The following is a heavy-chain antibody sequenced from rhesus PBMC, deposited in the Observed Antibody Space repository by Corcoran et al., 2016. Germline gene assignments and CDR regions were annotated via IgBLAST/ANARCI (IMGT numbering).Heavy chain of an antibody. CDR2: INTDTGNP. V-gene: IGHV7-114*01. Sequence: QVQMVQSGAEVKQPGASVNVYCKASGYPFPTNALHWVRQTRGQRPEWMGWINTDTGNPTYAQAFKERFTFSLDTSITTAYLQISSLKAEDTAVYYCARSHFAPGFDYWGQGVLVTVSS. CDR3: ARSHFAPGFDY. D-gene: IGHD3S6*01. CDR1: GYPFPTNA. J-gene: IGHJ4*01.